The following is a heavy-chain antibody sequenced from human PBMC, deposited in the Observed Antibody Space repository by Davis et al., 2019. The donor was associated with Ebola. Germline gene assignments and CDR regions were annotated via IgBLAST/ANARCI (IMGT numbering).Heavy chain of an antibody. V-gene: IGHV3-66*01. CDR2: IYSDGTT. J-gene: IGHJ4*02. Sequence: GESLKISCAASGLTVSDNYMTWVRQAPGKGLEWVSVIYSDGTTYFADSVKGRFTISRDNSKSTLYLQMNSLRAEDTAVYYCARASTVTTYRWYYFDYWGQGTLVTVSS. D-gene: IGHD4-17*01. CDR3: ARASTVTTYRWYYFDY. CDR1: GLTVSDNY.